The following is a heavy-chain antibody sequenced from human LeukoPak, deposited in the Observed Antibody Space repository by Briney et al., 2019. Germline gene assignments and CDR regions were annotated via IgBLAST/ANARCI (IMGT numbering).Heavy chain of an antibody. J-gene: IGHJ6*02. D-gene: IGHD3-22*01. CDR2: ISSRSSYT. CDR3: ARNYYYDNSGYYYPYYGMDV. CDR1: GGSLTSGAHS. V-gene: IGHV3-11*03. Sequence: LSLTCAVSGGSLTSGAHSWSWIRQAPGKGLEWVSYISSRSSYTKYADSVKGRFTISRDNAKNSLYLQMNSLRAEDTAVYYCARNYYYDNSGYYYPYYGMDVWGQGTTVTVS.